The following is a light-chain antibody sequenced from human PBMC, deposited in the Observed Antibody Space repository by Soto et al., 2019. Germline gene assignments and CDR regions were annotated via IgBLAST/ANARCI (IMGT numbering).Light chain of an antibody. CDR3: SSYTSSSTYV. V-gene: IGLV2-14*01. CDR1: SSDVGGYNY. Sequence: QSALTQPASVSGSPGQSITISCTGTSSDVGGYNYVSWYLQHPGKAPKLMIYEVSNRPSGVSHRFSGSKSGNTASLTISGLQAEDEADYYCSSYTSSSTYVFGTGTKLTVL. J-gene: IGLJ1*01. CDR2: EVS.